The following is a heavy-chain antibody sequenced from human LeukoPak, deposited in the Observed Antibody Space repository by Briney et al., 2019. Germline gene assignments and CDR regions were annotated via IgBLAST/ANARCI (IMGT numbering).Heavy chain of an antibody. V-gene: IGHV3-33*01. J-gene: IGHJ4*02. CDR2: IWYDGSNK. D-gene: IGHD3-10*01. Sequence: GRSLRLSCAASGFTFSSYGMHWVRQAPGKGLEWVAVIWYDGSNKYYADSVKGRFTISRDNSKNTLYLQMNSLRAEDTAVYYCARGGWENMVRGVIPDYWGQGTLVTVSS. CDR1: GFTFSSYG. CDR3: ARGGWENMVRGVIPDY.